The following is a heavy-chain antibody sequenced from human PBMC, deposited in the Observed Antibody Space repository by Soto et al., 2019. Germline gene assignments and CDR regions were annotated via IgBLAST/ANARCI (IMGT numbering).Heavy chain of an antibody. J-gene: IGHJ6*03. CDR1: GYTFTSYD. Sequence: ASVKVSCKASGYTFTSYDINWVRQATGQGLEWMGWMNPNSGNTGYAQKFQGRVTMTRNTSISTAYMELSSLRSEDTAVYYCATGPVAATPHDYYYNMDVWGKGTTVTVSS. D-gene: IGHD6-19*01. CDR3: ATGPVAATPHDYYYNMDV. CDR2: MNPNSGNT. V-gene: IGHV1-8*01.